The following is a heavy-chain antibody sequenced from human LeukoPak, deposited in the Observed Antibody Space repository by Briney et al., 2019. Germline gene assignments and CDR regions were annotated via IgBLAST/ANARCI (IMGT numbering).Heavy chain of an antibody. CDR3: ARHTAVNPTEPYLNWFDP. V-gene: IGHV4-59*11. Sequence: SETLSLTCTVSGGSITSHYWSRIPQPPGKGLKWIGYMYYIGSTNYNPSLKSRLTISVDTSKNQFSLKLRSVTAADTAVYYCARHTAVNPTEPYLNWFDPWGQGTLVTVSS. CDR1: GGSITSHY. J-gene: IGHJ5*02. D-gene: IGHD4-11*01. CDR2: MYYIGST.